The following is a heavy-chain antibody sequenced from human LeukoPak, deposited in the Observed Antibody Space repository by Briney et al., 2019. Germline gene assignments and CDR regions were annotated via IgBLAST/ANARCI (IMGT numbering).Heavy chain of an antibody. V-gene: IGHV1-69*05. CDR2: IIPIFGTA. CDR1: GGTFISYA. D-gene: IGHD5-18*01. J-gene: IGHJ6*03. Sequence: SVKVSCKASGGTFISYAISWVRQAPGQGLEWMGRIIPIFGTANYAQKFQGRVTITTDESTSTAYMELSSLRSEDTAVYYCARDTWVDTAMISLNYYYYMDVWGKGTTVTVSS. CDR3: ARDTWVDTAMISLNYYYYMDV.